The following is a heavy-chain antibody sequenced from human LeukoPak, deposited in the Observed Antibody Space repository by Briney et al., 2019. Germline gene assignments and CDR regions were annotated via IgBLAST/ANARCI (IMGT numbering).Heavy chain of an antibody. CDR1: GYTFTSYG. J-gene: IGHJ6*03. V-gene: IGHV1-69*05. D-gene: IGHD6-6*01. CDR3: ARVAEYSSSYYYYYYMDV. Sequence: ASVKVSCKASGYTFTSYGISWVRQAPGQGLEWMGGIIPIFGTANYAQKFQGRVTITTDESTSTAYMELSSLRSEDTAVYYCARVAEYSSSYYYYYYMDVWGKGTTVTVSS. CDR2: IIPIFGTA.